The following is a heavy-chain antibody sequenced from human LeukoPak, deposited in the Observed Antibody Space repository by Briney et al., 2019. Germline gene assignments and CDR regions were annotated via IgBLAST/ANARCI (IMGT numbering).Heavy chain of an antibody. D-gene: IGHD6-6*01. Sequence: PGGSLRLSCAASGFTFSSYSMNWVRQAPGKGLEWVSSISSSSSYIYYADSVKGRFTISRGNAKNSLYLQMNSLRAEDTAVYYCARDLLFKAARPPKFDPWGQGTLVTVSS. CDR2: ISSSSSYI. CDR1: GFTFSSYS. J-gene: IGHJ5*02. V-gene: IGHV3-21*01. CDR3: ARDLLFKAARPPKFDP.